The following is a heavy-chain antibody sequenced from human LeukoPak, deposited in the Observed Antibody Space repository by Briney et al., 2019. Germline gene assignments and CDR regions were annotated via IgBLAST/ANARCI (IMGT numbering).Heavy chain of an antibody. V-gene: IGHV4-59*08. Sequence: SETLSLTCTVSGGSISSYYWSWIRQPPGKGLEWIGYIYYSGSTNYNPSLKSRVTISVDTSKNQFSLKLSSVTAADTAVYYCARLKHYYHGMDVWGQGTTVTVSS. CDR2: IYYSGST. CDR1: GGSISSYY. CDR3: ARLKHYYHGMDV. J-gene: IGHJ6*02.